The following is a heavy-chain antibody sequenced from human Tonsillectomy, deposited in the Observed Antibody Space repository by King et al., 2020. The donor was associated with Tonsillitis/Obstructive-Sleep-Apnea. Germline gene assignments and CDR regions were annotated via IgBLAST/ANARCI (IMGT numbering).Heavy chain of an antibody. V-gene: IGHV3-7*01. CDR1: GFTFSTYW. CDR2: LNQDGGVK. J-gene: IGHJ4*02. Sequence: VQLVESGGDLVQPGGSLRLSCAASGFTFSTYWMSWVRQAPGKGLEWVATLNQDGGVKHYVDSLKGRITVSRDNAENSLSLQMNSLRVDDTAVYYCARLRDSGTTYDFWGQGALVTVSS. CDR3: ARLRDSGTTYDF. D-gene: IGHD1-14*01.